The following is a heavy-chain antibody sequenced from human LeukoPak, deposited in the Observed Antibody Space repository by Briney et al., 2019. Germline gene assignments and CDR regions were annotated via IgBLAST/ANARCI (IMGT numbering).Heavy chain of an antibody. CDR3: ARGRGSSDWYYCDN. CDR2: IKQDGSEK. D-gene: IGHD6-19*01. V-gene: IGHV3-7*01. Sequence: PGGSLRLSCAASGFTFSSYWMSWVRQAPGKGLEWVADIKQDGSEKYYVDSVKGRFTISRDNAKNSLYLQMNSLRAEDTAVYYCARGRGSSDWYYCDNWGQGTLVTVSS. J-gene: IGHJ4*02. CDR1: GFTFSSYW.